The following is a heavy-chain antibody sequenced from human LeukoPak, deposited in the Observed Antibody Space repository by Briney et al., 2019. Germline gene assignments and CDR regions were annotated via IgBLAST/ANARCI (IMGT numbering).Heavy chain of an antibody. CDR2: IYTSGST. D-gene: IGHD4-11*01. Sequence: SDTLSLTCSVAGGSIRSYYWSWLRQSPGKGLEWIGRIYTSGSTNYNPSLKSRVTMSVDTSKNQFSLKLSSVTAADTAVYYCARGPLYSNYVDYWGQGTLVTVSS. J-gene: IGHJ4*02. CDR3: ARGPLYSNYVDY. V-gene: IGHV4-4*07. CDR1: GGSIRSYY.